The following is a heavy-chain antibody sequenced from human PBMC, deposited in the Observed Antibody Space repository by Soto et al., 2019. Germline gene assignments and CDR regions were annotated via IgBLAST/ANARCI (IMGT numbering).Heavy chain of an antibody. CDR2: IIPIFGTA. Sequence: ASVKVSCKASGGTFSSYAISWVRQAPGQGLEWMGGIIPIFGTANYAQKFQGRVTITADESTSTAYMELSSLRSEDTAVYYCARDSGSGWYSPGLDYWGQGTLVTVSS. V-gene: IGHV1-69*13. D-gene: IGHD6-19*01. J-gene: IGHJ4*02. CDR1: GGTFSSYA. CDR3: ARDSGSGWYSPGLDY.